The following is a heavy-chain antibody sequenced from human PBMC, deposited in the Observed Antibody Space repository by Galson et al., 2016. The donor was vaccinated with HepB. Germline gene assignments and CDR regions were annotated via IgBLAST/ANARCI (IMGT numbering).Heavy chain of an antibody. Sequence: SETLSLTCIVSGYSITSGYFWGWIRQPPGKGLEWIGSMYHSGTTYYNPSLKSRVTISVDTSKNQISLKLNSVTATDTAVYYCVRLWFAERTFEYWGQGTLVTVSS. CDR3: VRLWFAERTFEY. V-gene: IGHV4-38-2*02. J-gene: IGHJ4*02. CDR1: GYSITSGYF. D-gene: IGHD3-10*01. CDR2: MYHSGTT.